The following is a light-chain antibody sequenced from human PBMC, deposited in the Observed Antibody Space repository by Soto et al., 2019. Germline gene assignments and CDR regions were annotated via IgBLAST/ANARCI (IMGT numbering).Light chain of an antibody. CDR2: GAS. CDR1: QTIGSNY. Sequence: EIVLTQSPGTLSLSPGERATLSCRASQTIGSNYLAWYQLKPGQAPRLLIYGASSRATGIPDRFSGSGSGADFTLTINRLEPEDFAVYYCQQYGSSPPITFGQGTRLEIK. J-gene: IGKJ5*01. V-gene: IGKV3-20*01. CDR3: QQYGSSPPIT.